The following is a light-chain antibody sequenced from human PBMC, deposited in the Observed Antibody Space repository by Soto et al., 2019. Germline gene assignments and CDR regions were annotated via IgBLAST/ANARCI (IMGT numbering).Light chain of an antibody. CDR3: QQYGSSPLYT. CDR1: QSVSSNY. V-gene: IGKV3-20*01. CDR2: GAS. Sequence: EIVLTQSPGTLSLSLGERATLSCRASQSVSSNYLAWYQQKPGQAPRLLIYGASSRATGIPDRFSGSGSGTDFTLTITRLEPEDFAVYFCQQYGSSPLYTFGQGTKLEI. J-gene: IGKJ2*01.